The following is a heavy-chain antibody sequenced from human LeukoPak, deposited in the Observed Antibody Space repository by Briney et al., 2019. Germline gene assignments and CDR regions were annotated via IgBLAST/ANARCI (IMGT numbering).Heavy chain of an antibody. V-gene: IGHV3-15*01. D-gene: IGHD4-17*01. CDR3: AKDAWTTVTTFTDY. Sequence: GGSLRLSCAASGFTFSNAWMTWVRQAPGKGLEWVGRIKSKTDGGTTDYAAPVKGGFTISRDDSQNTLYLQMNSLKTEDTAVYYCAKDAWTTVTTFTDYWGQGTLVTVSS. CDR1: GFTFSNAW. CDR2: IKSKTDGGTT. J-gene: IGHJ4*02.